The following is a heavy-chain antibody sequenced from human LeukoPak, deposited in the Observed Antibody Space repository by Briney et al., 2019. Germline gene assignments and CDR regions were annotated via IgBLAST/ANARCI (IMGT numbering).Heavy chain of an antibody. J-gene: IGHJ4*02. V-gene: IGHV3-11*01. CDR3: ARGAGRSGSDC. CDR2: IRGSGSDI. Sequence: PGGSLRLSCAASGFSFSDHYMTWGRQAPGKGLEWLSYIRGSGSDIDYAGSVKGRFTISRDNAKNSLYMQMNILRAEDTAVYYCARGAGRSGSDCWGQGALVTVCS. D-gene: IGHD6-19*01. CDR1: GFSFSDHY.